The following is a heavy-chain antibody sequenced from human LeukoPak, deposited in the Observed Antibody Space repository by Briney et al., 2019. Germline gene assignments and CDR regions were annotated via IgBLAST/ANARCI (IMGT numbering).Heavy chain of an antibody. CDR3: ARVSLERGERRIIFDC. Sequence: SGTLPLTCAVSGGSISSSNWWSWIRQPPGKGLEWIGEIYHSGSTNYNPSLKSRVTISVDTSKNQFSLKLSSVTAADTAVYYCARVSLERGERRIIFDCWGQGTLVTVSS. CDR1: GGSISSSNW. CDR2: IYHSGST. J-gene: IGHJ4*02. V-gene: IGHV4-4*02. D-gene: IGHD1-1*01.